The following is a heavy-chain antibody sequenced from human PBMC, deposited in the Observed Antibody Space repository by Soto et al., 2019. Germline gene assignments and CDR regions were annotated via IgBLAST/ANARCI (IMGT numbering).Heavy chain of an antibody. CDR3: VCFECGRTAVVTAMEANGY. CDR1: GFTFSSYW. CDR2: VNSDESTT. J-gene: IGHJ4*02. D-gene: IGHD2-21*02. V-gene: IGHV3-74*01. Sequence: GGSLRLSCAASGFTFSSYWMHWVRQGAGKGLVWVSRVNSDESTTSYADPVKGRFTISRDNAKNTLYLQMSSLRVEDTALYYCVCFECGRTAVVTAMEANGYWGQGTLVTVSS.